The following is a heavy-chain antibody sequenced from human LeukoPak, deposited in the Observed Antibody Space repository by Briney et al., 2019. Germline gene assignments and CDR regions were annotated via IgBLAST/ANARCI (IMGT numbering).Heavy chain of an antibody. CDR3: ARASYYDTLTGYYKGLDF. V-gene: IGHV4-4*02. CDR1: GGSISSGDW. CDR2: IYHSGST. J-gene: IGHJ4*02. D-gene: IGHD3-9*01. Sequence: SGTLSLTCAVSGGSISSGDWWSWVRQPPGKGLEWIGEIYHSGSTNYNASLKSRVTISADKSKNQFSLSLSSVTAADTAVYYCARASYYDTLTGYYKGLDFWGQGTLVTVSS.